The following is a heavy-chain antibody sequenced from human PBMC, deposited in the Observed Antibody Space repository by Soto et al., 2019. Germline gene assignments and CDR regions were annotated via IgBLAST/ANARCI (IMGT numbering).Heavy chain of an antibody. CDR3: ARDRSALAHYYHGVDV. Sequence: QVQLHESGPGLVKPSETLSLTCSVSGGSLSNYYWSWIRQPPGKGLEWIANIFYSGTTNYNPSLKSRFTISVDTSKNQVSLRLSSVTAADTAVYYCARDRSALAHYYHGVDVWCQGTTVTVSS. D-gene: IGHD5-18*01. CDR2: IFYSGTT. J-gene: IGHJ6*02. V-gene: IGHV4-59*01. CDR1: GGSLSNYY.